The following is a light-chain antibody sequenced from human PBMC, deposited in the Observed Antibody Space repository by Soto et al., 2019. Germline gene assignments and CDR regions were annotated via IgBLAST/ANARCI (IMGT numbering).Light chain of an antibody. V-gene: IGLV2-14*03. J-gene: IGLJ1*01. CDR2: DVG. Sequence: QSALTQPASVSGSPGQAITISCTGTSSDVGGYNYVSWYQHHPGKAPKLMIYDVGNRPSGVSNRFSGSQSGNTASLTISGLQPEDEADYYCSSYTTSNTRQIVFGTGTKVTVL. CDR3: SSYTTSNTRQIV. CDR1: SSDVGGYNY.